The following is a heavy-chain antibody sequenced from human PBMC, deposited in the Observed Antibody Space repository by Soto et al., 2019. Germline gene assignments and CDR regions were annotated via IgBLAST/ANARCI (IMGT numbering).Heavy chain of an antibody. V-gene: IGHV3-11*06. J-gene: IGHJ4*02. CDR1: GFTFTDYH. CDR2: ISETGSHT. CDR3: ARFLRATSPLNF. Sequence: PGGSLRLSCEASGFTFTDYHMSWIRQAPGKGLEWVALISETGSHTAYAESVRGRFTISRDNARPSVFLQMNSLRSDDTAVYFCARFLRATSPLNFWGQGTPVTVSS.